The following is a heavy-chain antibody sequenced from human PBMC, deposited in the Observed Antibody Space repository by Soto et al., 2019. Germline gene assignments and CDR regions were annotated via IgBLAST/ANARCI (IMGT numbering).Heavy chain of an antibody. D-gene: IGHD3-10*01. CDR3: ARLVYETRLNYMYFDF. CDR1: GVSLTIGNL. J-gene: IGHJ4*02. V-gene: IGHV4-4*02. CDR2: IFHDGTA. Sequence: PSETLSLTCTVSGVSLTIGNLWTLVRPSPQRGLEYIGEIFHDGTANYYPSFERRVAMSVDTSRNQFSLKLTSVTAADTAVYFRARLVYETRLNYMYFDFWGPGTLVTVSS.